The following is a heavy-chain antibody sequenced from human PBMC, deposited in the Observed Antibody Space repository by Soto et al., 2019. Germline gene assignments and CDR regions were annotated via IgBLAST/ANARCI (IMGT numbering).Heavy chain of an antibody. CDR3: ARGPPYYDFWSGYSLRGPVMDV. Sequence: SDTLSLTCAVYCGSFSGYYWSWIRQPPGKGLEWIGEINHSGSTNYNPSLKSRVTISVDTSKNQFSLKLSSVTAADTAVYYCARGPPYYDFWSGYSLRGPVMDVWGQGTTVTVSS. D-gene: IGHD3-3*01. CDR2: INHSGST. V-gene: IGHV4-34*01. CDR1: CGSFSGYY. J-gene: IGHJ6*02.